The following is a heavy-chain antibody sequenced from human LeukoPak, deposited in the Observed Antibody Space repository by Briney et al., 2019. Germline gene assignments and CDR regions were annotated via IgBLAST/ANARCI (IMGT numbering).Heavy chain of an antibody. CDR3: ARDRPGPGDY. CDR2: ISSSSSYI. V-gene: IGHV3-21*01. Sequence: PGGSLRFSCAASGFTFSSYSMNWVRQAPGKGLEWVSSISSSSSYIYYADSVRGRFTISRDNAKNSLYLQMSSLRAEDTAVYYCARDRPGPGDYWGQGTLVTVSS. CDR1: GFTFSSYS. D-gene: IGHD1-1*01. J-gene: IGHJ4*02.